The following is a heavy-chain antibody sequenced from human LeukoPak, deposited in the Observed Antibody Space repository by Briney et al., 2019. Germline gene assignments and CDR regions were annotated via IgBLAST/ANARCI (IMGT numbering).Heavy chain of an antibody. CDR1: GYTFTSYG. D-gene: IGHD6-13*01. J-gene: IGHJ6*03. V-gene: IGHV1-69*13. CDR2: IIPIFGTA. Sequence: SVKVSCKASGYTFTSYGISWVRQAPGQGLEWMGGIIPIFGTANYAQKFQGRVTITADESTSTAYMELSSLRSEDTAVYFCSSSSYYYYYMDVWGKGTTVTVSS. CDR3: SSSSYYYYYMDV.